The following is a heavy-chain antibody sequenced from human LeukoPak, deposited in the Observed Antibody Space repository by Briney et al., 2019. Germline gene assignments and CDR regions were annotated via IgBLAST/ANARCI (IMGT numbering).Heavy chain of an antibody. CDR3: ARIPQYYYGMDV. D-gene: IGHD2-21*01. J-gene: IGHJ6*02. V-gene: IGHV4-59*01. CDR1: GFTFSSYA. CDR2: IYYSGST. Sequence: GSLRLSCAASGFTFSSYAMSWVRQAPGKGLEWIGYIYYSGSTNYNPSLKSRVTISVDTSKNQFSLKLSSVTAADTAVYYCARIPQYYYGMDVWGQGTTVTASS.